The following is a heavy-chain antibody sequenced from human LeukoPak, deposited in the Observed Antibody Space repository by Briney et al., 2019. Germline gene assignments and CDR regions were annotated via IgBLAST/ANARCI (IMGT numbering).Heavy chain of an antibody. CDR1: GFTFSSYS. CDR3: ARDRVSGSYYKEFDY. D-gene: IGHD3-10*01. Sequence: GGSLRLSCAASGFTFSSYSMNWVRQAPGKGLEWVSSISSSSSYIYYADSVKGRFTISRDNAKNSLYLQMNSLRAEHTAVYYCARDRVSGSYYKEFDYWGQGTLVTVSS. CDR2: ISSSSSYI. V-gene: IGHV3-21*01. J-gene: IGHJ4*02.